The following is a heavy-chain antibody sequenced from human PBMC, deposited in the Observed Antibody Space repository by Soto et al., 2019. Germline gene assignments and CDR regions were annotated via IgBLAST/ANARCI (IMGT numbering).Heavy chain of an antibody. CDR3: ARGPLVVPAAIRDYYYYGMDV. CDR1: GFTFSSYS. D-gene: IGHD2-2*02. J-gene: IGHJ6*02. Sequence: PGGSLRLSCAASGFTFSSYSMNWVRQAPGKGLEWVSYISSSSSTIYYADPVKGRFTISRDNAKNSLYLQMNSLRDEDTAVYYCARGPLVVPAAIRDYYYYGMDVWGQGTTATVSS. CDR2: ISSSSSTI. V-gene: IGHV3-48*02.